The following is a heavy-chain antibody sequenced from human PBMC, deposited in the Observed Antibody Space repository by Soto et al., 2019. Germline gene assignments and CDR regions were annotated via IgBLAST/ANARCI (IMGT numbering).Heavy chain of an antibody. V-gene: IGHV3-15*07. D-gene: IGHD3-22*01. J-gene: IGHJ4*02. CDR3: TTGGGVGYYYDSSGYYYELDY. Sequence: GGSLRLSCAASGFTFSNAWMNWVRQAPGKGLEWVGRIKSKTDGGTTDYAAPVKGRFTISRDDSKNTLYLQMNSLKTEDTAVYYCTTGGGVGYYYDSSGYYYELDYWGQGTLVTVSS. CDR1: GFTFSNAW. CDR2: IKSKTDGGTT.